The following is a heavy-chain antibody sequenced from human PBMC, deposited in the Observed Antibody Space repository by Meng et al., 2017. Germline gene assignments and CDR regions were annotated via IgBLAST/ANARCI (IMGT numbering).Heavy chain of an antibody. Sequence: KVSCKGSGYSFTSYWIGWVRQMPGKGLEWMGIIYPGDSDTRYSPPFQGQVTISADKSISTAYLQWSSLKASDTAMYYCARLRDIVATMGGDDAFDIWGQGKKVT. CDR2: IYPGDSDT. D-gene: IGHD5-12*01. CDR1: GYSFTSYW. J-gene: IGHJ3*02. V-gene: IGHV5-51*01. CDR3: ARLRDIVATMGGDDAFDI.